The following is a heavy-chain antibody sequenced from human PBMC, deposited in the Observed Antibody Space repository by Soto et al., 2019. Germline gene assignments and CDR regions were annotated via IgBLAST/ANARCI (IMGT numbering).Heavy chain of an antibody. V-gene: IGHV4-30-4*01. D-gene: IGHD5-18*01. CDR1: GDSISSNNNY. J-gene: IGHJ5*02. CDR2: ISYSGTT. CDR3: ARGRGYSYGLDP. Sequence: QVQLQESGPGLVKPSQTLSLTCTVSGDSISSNNNYWSWIRQPPGEGLEWIGFISYSGTTSYSPSLKRRVAISLDTSKNQFSLSLSSVTAAATAVYYCARGRGYSYGLDPWGQGTLVTVSS.